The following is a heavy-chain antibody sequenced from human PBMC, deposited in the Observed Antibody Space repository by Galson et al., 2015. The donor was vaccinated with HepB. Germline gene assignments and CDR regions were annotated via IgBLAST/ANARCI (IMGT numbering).Heavy chain of an antibody. V-gene: IGHV3-21*01. CDR1: GFTFSSYS. J-gene: IGHJ3*02. D-gene: IGHD6-19*01. CDR3: ARVAGDQFYAFDI. CDR2: ISSSSSYI. Sequence: SLRLSCAASGFTFSSYSMNWVRQAPGKGLEWVSSISSSSSYIYCADSVKGRFTISRDNAKNSLYLQMNSLRAEDTAVHYCARVAGDQFYAFDIWGQGTMVTVSS.